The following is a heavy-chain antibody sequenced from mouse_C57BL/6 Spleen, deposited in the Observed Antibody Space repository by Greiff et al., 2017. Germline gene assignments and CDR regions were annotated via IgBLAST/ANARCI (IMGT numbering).Heavy chain of an antibody. CDR3: ERDDYDFDY. CDR2: ISSGGSYT. D-gene: IGHD2-4*01. J-gene: IGHJ2*01. V-gene: IGHV5-6*01. Sequence: EVKLMESGGDLVKPGGSLTLSCAASGFTFSSYGMAWVRQTPDKRLEWVATISSGGSYTYYPDSVKGQFTISRDNAKNTLYLQMSSLKSEDTAMYYCERDDYDFDYWGQGTTLTVSS. CDR1: GFTFSSYG.